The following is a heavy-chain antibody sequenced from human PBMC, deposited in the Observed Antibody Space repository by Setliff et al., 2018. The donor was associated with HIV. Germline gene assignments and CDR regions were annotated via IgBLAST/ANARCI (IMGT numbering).Heavy chain of an antibody. CDR2: INTSGGSA. V-gene: IGHV1-46*01. J-gene: IGHJ4*01. CDR3: ARNQGDSSGWYAGDY. D-gene: IGHD6-19*01. CDR1: GYTFTSYP. Sequence: ASVKVSCKASGYTFTSYPMHWVRQAPGQGLEWMGVINTSGGSAGYAEKFRGRVTMTRDTSTSTVYMDLRNLRSEDTAVYYCARNQGDSSGWYAGDYWGHGTLSPSPQ.